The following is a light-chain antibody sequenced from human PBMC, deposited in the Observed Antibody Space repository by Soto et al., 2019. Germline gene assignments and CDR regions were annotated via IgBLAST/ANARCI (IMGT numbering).Light chain of an antibody. CDR1: QSVSSNY. CDR2: GAS. V-gene: IGKV3-20*01. J-gene: IGKJ2*02. CDR3: QQYGSSPRT. Sequence: IVLTQSPGTLSLSPGERATLSCRASQSVSSNYLAWYQQKPGQGPRLLIFGASSRLTGIPDRFSGSGSGTDFTLTISRREPEDVGVYYCQQYGSSPRTFGQGTKVEIK.